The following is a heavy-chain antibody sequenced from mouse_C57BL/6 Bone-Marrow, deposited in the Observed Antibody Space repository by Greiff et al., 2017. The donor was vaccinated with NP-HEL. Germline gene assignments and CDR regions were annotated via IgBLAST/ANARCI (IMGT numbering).Heavy chain of an antibody. Sequence: EVQLQQSGTVLVRPGASVKMSCKTSGYTFTSYWMHWVKQRPGQGLEWIGAIYPGNSDTSYNQKFKGKAKLTAVTSASTAYMELSSLTNEDSAVYYCTRYYYGSSYGSWFAYWGQGTLVTVSA. CDR2: IYPGNSDT. CDR3: TRYYYGSSYGSWFAY. D-gene: IGHD1-1*01. CDR1: GYTFTSYW. J-gene: IGHJ3*01. V-gene: IGHV1-5*01.